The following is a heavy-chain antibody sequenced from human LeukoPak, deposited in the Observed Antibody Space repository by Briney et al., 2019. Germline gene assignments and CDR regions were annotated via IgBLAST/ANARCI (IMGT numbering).Heavy chain of an antibody. CDR3: ARGRGDYYDSSGYYPYYFDY. CDR2: INHSGST. Sequence: SETLSLTCAVYGGSFSGYHWSWIRQPPGKGLEWIGEINHSGSTNYNPSLKSRVTISVDTSKNQFSLKLSSVTAADTAVYYCARGRGDYYDSSGYYPYYFDYWGQGTLVTVSS. V-gene: IGHV4-34*01. J-gene: IGHJ4*02. D-gene: IGHD3-22*01. CDR1: GGSFSGYH.